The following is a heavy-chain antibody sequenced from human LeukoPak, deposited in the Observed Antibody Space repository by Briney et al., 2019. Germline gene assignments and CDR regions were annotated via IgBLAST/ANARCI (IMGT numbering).Heavy chain of an antibody. J-gene: IGHJ4*02. Sequence: ASVKVSCKASGYTFTGYYMHWVRQAPGQGLEWMGWINPNSGGTNYAQKFQGRLTMTRDTSISTAYMELSRLRSDDTAVYYCARDLYSSSWCIDYWGQGTLVTVSS. CDR2: INPNSGGT. CDR3: ARDLYSSSWCIDY. CDR1: GYTFTGYY. V-gene: IGHV1-2*02. D-gene: IGHD6-13*01.